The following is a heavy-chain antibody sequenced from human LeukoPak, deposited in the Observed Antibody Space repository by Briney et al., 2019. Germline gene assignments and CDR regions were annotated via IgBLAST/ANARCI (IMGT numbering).Heavy chain of an antibody. J-gene: IGHJ4*02. V-gene: IGHV4-38-2*01. CDR1: GYSISRGYY. D-gene: IGHD3-22*01. CDR3: ARGRIDYFDSSGYSGYFDY. Sequence: PSETLSLTCAVSGYSISRGYYWGWIRQPPGKGLEWIGRIYHSASTYYNPSLKSRVTISVDTSQNQFSLKLSSVTAADTAVYYCARGRIDYFDSSGYSGYFDYWGQGTLVTVSS. CDR2: IYHSAST.